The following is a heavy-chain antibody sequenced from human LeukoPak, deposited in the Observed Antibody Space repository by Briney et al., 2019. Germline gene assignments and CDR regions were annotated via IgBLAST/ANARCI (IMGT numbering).Heavy chain of an antibody. D-gene: IGHD1-26*01. Sequence: GASVKVSCKASGGTFSSYAISWVRQAPGQGLEWMGGIIPIFGTANYAQKFQGRVTITADESTSTAYTELSSLRSEDTAVYYCARDRYSGSYALYYYYGMDVWGQGTTVTVSS. CDR3: ARDRYSGSYALYYYYGMDV. V-gene: IGHV1-69*13. CDR1: GGTFSSYA. J-gene: IGHJ6*02. CDR2: IIPIFGTA.